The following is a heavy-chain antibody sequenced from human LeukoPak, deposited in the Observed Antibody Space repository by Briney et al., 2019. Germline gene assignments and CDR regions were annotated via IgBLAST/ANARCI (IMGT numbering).Heavy chain of an antibody. V-gene: IGHV1-8*01. CDR3: ARDAMAQATDFDY. J-gene: IGHJ4*02. D-gene: IGHD5-18*01. Sequence: GASVKVSCKASGYTFTSYDINWVRQATGQGLEWMGWMNPNSGNTGYAQKFQGRVTMTRNTSISTAYMELSSLRSEDTAVYYCARDAMAQATDFDYWGQETLVTVSS. CDR1: GYTFTSYD. CDR2: MNPNSGNT.